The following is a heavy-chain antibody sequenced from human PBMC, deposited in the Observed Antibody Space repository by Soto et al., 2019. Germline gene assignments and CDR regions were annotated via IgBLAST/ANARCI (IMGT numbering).Heavy chain of an antibody. J-gene: IGHJ4*02. D-gene: IGHD2-8*02. CDR1: GFTFGNFA. Sequence: EVQLVESGGGLVQPGGSLRLSCAASGFTFGNFAMHWVRQAPGKGLDLVSGISWNTGTIDYADSVKGRFTISRANAERSLYLPMNTLRAEDTAVYYCARAPGYCTGGACSHLGYFDYWGLGNLVTGSS. CDR2: ISWNTGTI. V-gene: IGHV3-9*01. CDR3: ARAPGYCTGGACSHLGYFDY.